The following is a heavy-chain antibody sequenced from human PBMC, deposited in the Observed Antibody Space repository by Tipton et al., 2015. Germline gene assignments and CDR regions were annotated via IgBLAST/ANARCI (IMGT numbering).Heavy chain of an antibody. Sequence: QLVQSGAEVKETGESLRISCQGSGYSFSNFWISWVRQKPGKGLEWLGRIDPSDSYTHYNPTFQGHVTISVDKSISSAYLQWSSLKASDTAMYYCARRAYSGYDNAHDSWGQGTLVTVSS. CDR2: IDPSDSYT. CDR1: GYSFSNFW. CDR3: ARRAYSGYDNAHDS. V-gene: IGHV5-10-1*01. D-gene: IGHD5-12*01. J-gene: IGHJ4*02.